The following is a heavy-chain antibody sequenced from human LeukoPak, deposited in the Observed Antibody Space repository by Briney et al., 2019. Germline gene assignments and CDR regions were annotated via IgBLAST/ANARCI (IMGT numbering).Heavy chain of an antibody. CDR3: ARGHGDSYHFDY. CDR2: INHSGPT. J-gene: IGHJ4*02. D-gene: IGHD4-17*01. Sequence: YYWSWIRXXPGKGLECIGEINHSGPTNYNPSLKSRVTISVDTSKNQFSLKLSSVTAADTAVYYCARGHGDSYHFDYWGQGTLVTVSS. CDR1: YY. V-gene: IGHV4-34*01.